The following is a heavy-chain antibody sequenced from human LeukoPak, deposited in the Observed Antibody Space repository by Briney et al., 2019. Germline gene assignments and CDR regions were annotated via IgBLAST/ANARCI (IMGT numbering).Heavy chain of an antibody. Sequence: SETLSLTCTVSGASISSYYWSWIRQPPGNGLEWIGYIYYSGYTNYNPSLKSRVTISVDTSKNQFSLKLSSVTAADTAVYYCGRRYYTNGVYYYDYWGQGTLVTVSS. CDR3: GRRYYTNGVYYYDY. CDR2: IYYSGYT. V-gene: IGHV4-59*08. D-gene: IGHD2-8*01. CDR1: GASISSYY. J-gene: IGHJ4*02.